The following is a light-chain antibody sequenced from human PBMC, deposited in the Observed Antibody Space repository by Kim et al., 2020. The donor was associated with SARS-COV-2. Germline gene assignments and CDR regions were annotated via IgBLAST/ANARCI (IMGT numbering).Light chain of an antibody. J-gene: IGLJ2*01. V-gene: IGLV2-14*03. CDR1: NSDIGSYNY. Sequence: GQSITISCTGTNSDIGSYNYVSWYQQHPGKAPKLLIFDVSKRPSGVPNRFSGSKSGNTASLTISGLQAEDEADYYCSSYTTSTTWVFGGGTQLTVL. CDR3: SSYTTSTTWV. CDR2: DVS.